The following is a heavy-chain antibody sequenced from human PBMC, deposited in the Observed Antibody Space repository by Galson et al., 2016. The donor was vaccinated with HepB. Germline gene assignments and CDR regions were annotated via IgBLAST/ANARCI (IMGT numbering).Heavy chain of an antibody. CDR1: GFTFSSYS. Sequence: SLRLSCAASGFTFSSYSMNWVRQAPGKGLEWVSYISSSSSTIYYADSVKGRFTISRDNAKNSLYPQMNSLRAEDTAVYYCASSSYYIYWGQGTLVTVSS. V-gene: IGHV3-48*01. CDR3: ASSSYYIY. J-gene: IGHJ4*02. D-gene: IGHD2/OR15-2a*01. CDR2: ISSSSSTI.